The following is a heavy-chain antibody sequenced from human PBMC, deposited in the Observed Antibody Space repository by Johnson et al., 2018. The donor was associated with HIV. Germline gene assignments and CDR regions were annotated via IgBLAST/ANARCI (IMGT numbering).Heavy chain of an antibody. Sequence: VQLVESGGGLVKPGGSLRLSCAASGFTFSDYYMSWIRQAPGKGLEWISYISGGGSAIYYADSVRGRFTISRDNAKNSLYLQMNSLRAEDTALYYCAKDIFSPRIAAAGAFDIWGQGTMVTVSS. D-gene: IGHD6-13*01. CDR2: ISGGGSAI. V-gene: IGHV3-11*01. CDR1: GFTFSDYY. J-gene: IGHJ3*02. CDR3: AKDIFSPRIAAAGAFDI.